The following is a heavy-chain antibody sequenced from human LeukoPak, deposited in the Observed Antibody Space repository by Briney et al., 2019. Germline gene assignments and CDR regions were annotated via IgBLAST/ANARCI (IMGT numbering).Heavy chain of an antibody. CDR3: ARRQQLLYYFNYYMDV. CDR1: GFTIGSNW. D-gene: IGHD6-13*01. J-gene: IGHJ6*03. Sequence: GGSLRLSCAASGFTIGSNWMSWVRQAPGKGLEWVANIKQDGSEKYYVDSVKGRFTISRDNAKNSLYLQMNSLRAGDSAVYYCARRQQLLYYFNYYMDVWGKGTPVTVSS. CDR2: IKQDGSEK. V-gene: IGHV3-7*01.